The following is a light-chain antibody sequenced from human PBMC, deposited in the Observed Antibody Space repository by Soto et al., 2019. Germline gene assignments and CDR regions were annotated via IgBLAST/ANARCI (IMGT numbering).Light chain of an antibody. CDR1: QSVSSY. V-gene: IGKV3-11*01. CDR3: QKRSNWPLT. J-gene: IGKJ4*01. CDR2: DAS. Sequence: EIVLTQSPATLSLSPGERATLSCRASQSVSSYFAWYQQKPGQAPRLLIYDASNRATGTPDRFSGSGSGTDFTLTISSLEPEDFAVYYCQKRSNWPLTFGGGTKVEMK.